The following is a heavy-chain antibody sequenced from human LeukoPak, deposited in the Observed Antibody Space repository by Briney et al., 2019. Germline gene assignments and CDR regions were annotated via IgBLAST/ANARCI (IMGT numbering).Heavy chain of an antibody. CDR2: ISSNGGST. CDR3: VKGLTYYYGSGSYPFDY. V-gene: IGHV3-64D*06. CDR1: GFTFSSYA. D-gene: IGHD3-10*01. J-gene: IGHJ4*02. Sequence: GGSLRLSCSASGFTFSSYAMHWVRQAPGKGLECVSAISSNGGSTYYADSVKGRFTISRDNSKNTLYLQMSSLRAEDTAVYYCVKGLTYYYGSGSYPFDYWGQGTLVTVSS.